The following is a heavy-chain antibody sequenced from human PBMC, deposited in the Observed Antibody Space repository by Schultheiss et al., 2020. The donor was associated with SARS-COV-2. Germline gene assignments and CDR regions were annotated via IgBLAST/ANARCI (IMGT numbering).Heavy chain of an antibody. Sequence: SETLSLTCTVSGGSISSSSYFWGWIRQPPGKGLEWIGTISYSGSTYYNPSLKSRVTISVDTSKNQFSLKLSSVTAADTAVYYCARADFDGIDYWGQGTLVTVSS. CDR1: GGSISSSSYF. V-gene: IGHV4-39*07. J-gene: IGHJ4*02. CDR3: ARADFDGIDY. CDR2: ISYSGST.